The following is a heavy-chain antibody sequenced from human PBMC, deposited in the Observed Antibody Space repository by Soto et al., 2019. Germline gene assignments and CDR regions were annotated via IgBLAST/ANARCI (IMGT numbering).Heavy chain of an antibody. CDR2: VYYSGST. CDR1: GGSIRNGDYY. D-gene: IGHD5-12*01. J-gene: IGHJ4*02. V-gene: IGHV4-30-4*01. CDR3: ARVFRRRDGYNLDY. Sequence: PSETLSLTCTVSGGSIRNGDYYWGWIRQPPGKGLEWIGYVYYSGSTYYNPSLKSRVTISVDTSKNQFSLKLSSVTAADTAVYYCARVFRRRDGYNLDYWGQGTLVTVSS.